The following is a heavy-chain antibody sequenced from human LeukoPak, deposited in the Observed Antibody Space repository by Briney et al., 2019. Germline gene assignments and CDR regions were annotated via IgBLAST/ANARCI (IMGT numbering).Heavy chain of an antibody. Sequence: GGSLRPSCAASGFTFSSYAMTWVRQTPGRGLEWVSASTGSGGTTYYADSVMGRFTISRDNSKNTLYLQMNSLRAEDTAVYYCAKLQSDGLRTYYGMDVWGQGTTVTVSS. CDR2: STGSGGTT. J-gene: IGHJ6*02. CDR1: GFTFSSYA. D-gene: IGHD4-17*01. CDR3: AKLQSDGLRTYYGMDV. V-gene: IGHV3-23*01.